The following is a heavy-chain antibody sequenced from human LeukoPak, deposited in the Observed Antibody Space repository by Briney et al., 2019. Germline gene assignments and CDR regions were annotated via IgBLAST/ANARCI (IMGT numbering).Heavy chain of an antibody. CDR3: AKSSYYDTSGSYREYYFDY. D-gene: IGHD3-22*01. Sequence: GGSLRLSCAASGFTFSSYWMTWVRQAPGKGLEWVANIKRDGSEKHYVDSVKGRFTISRDNSKNTLYLQMNSLRAEDTALYYCAKSSYYDTSGSYREYYFDYWGQGALVTVSS. V-gene: IGHV3-7*03. CDR1: GFTFSSYW. J-gene: IGHJ4*02. CDR2: IKRDGSEK.